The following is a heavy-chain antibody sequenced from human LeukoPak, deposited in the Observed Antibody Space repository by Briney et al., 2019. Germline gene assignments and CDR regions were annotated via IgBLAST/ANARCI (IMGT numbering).Heavy chain of an antibody. CDR2: IIPIFGTA. CDR3: ARDGHDGSGYAFDI. CDR1: GGTFSSYA. V-gene: IGHV1-69*13. J-gene: IGHJ3*02. Sequence: GASVKVSCKASGGTFSSYAISWVRQAPGQGLEWMGGIIPIFGTANYAQKFQGRVTITADESTSTAYMELSSLRSEDTAVYYCARDGHDGSGYAFDIWGRGTMVTVSS. D-gene: IGHD3-22*01.